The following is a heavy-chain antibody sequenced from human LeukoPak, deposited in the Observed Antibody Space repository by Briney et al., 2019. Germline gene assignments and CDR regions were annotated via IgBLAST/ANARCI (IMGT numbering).Heavy chain of an antibody. CDR3: ARDRDFAFFDY. Sequence: ASVKVSCKASGYTFTGYYMHWVRQAPGQGLEWMGWINPNSGSTNYAQKFQGRDTMTRDTSISTAYMELSRLRSDDTAVYYCARDRDFAFFDYWGQGTLVTVSS. CDR2: INPNSGST. D-gene: IGHD3-3*01. V-gene: IGHV1-2*02. CDR1: GYTFTGYY. J-gene: IGHJ4*02.